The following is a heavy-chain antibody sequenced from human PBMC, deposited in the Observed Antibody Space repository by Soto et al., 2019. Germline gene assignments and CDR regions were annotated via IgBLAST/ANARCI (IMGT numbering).Heavy chain of an antibody. CDR2: IIPIFGTA. CDR3: ARGGLGHCSGGSCYWFDP. J-gene: IGHJ5*02. D-gene: IGHD2-15*01. V-gene: IGHV1-69*13. Sequence: SVKVSCKASGGTFSSYAISWVRQAPGQGLEWMGGIIPIFGTANYAQKFQGRVTITADESTSTAYMELSSLRSEDTAVYYCARGGLGHCSGGSCYWFDPWGQGTLVTVSS. CDR1: GGTFSSYA.